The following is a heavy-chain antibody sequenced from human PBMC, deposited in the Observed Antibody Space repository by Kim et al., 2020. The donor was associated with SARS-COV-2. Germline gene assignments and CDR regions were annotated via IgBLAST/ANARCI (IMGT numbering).Heavy chain of an antibody. CDR2: N. J-gene: IGHJ4*02. D-gene: IGHD6-19*01. CDR3: ARSTYGWYADY. Sequence: NDYTVSVKSRITINPDTAKNQFSLQLDSVTPEDTAVYYCARSTYGWYADYWGQGILVTVSS. V-gene: IGHV6-1*01.